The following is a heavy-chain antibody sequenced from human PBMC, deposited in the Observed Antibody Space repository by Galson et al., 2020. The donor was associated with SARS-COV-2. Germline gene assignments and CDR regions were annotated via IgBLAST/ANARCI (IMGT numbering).Heavy chain of an antibody. CDR3: ARASSSGWSDYYYGMDV. Sequence: ASVKVSCKASGYTFTSYYMHWVRQAPGQGLEWMGIINPSGGSTSYEQKFQGRVTMTRDTSTSTVYMELSSLRSEDTAVYYCARASSSGWSDYYYGMDVWGQGTTGTVSS. CDR1: GYTFTSYY. V-gene: IGHV1-46*01. J-gene: IGHJ6*02. CDR2: INPSGGST. D-gene: IGHD6-19*01.